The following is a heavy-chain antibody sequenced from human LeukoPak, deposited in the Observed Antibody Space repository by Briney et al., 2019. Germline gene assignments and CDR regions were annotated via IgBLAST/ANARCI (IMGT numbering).Heavy chain of an antibody. V-gene: IGHV3-23*01. D-gene: IGHD3-22*01. CDR3: AKKDYDSSGYPSFDY. CDR2: ISGSGGST. Sequence: PGGSLRLSCAASGFTFSNYAMSWVRQTPGKGLEWVSAISGSGGSTYYADSVKGRFTISRDNSKNTLYLQMNSLRAEDTAVYYCAKKDYDSSGYPSFDYWGQGTLVTVSS. CDR1: GFTFSNYA. J-gene: IGHJ4*02.